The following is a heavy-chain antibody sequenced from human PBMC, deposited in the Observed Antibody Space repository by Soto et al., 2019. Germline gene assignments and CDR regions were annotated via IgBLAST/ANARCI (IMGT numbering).Heavy chain of an antibody. D-gene: IGHD3-3*01. CDR2: IWYDGSNK. J-gene: IGHJ5*02. V-gene: IGHV3-33*01. Sequence: PGGSLRLSCAASGFTFSSYGMHWVRQAPGKGLEWVAVIWYDGSNKYYADSVKGRFTISRDNSKNTPYLQMNSLRAEDTAVYYCARAYYDFWSGYYFSYPWFDPWGQGTLVTVSS. CDR3: ARAYYDFWSGYYFSYPWFDP. CDR1: GFTFSSYG.